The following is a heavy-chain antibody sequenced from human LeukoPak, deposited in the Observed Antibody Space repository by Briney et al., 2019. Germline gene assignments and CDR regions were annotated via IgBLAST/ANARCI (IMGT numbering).Heavy chain of an antibody. V-gene: IGHV3-23*01. CDR3: AKMLQKSGWDVDMDV. D-gene: IGHD6-19*01. J-gene: IGHJ6*03. CDR1: GFTFSSYA. Sequence: PGGSLTLSCAASGFTFSSYAMNWVRQAPGKGLEWVSTISSNAGSTFCADSVKGRFSISRDNSKNTVYLQMNSLRAEDTALYYCAKMLQKSGWDVDMDVWGKGTTVTVSS. CDR2: ISSNAGST.